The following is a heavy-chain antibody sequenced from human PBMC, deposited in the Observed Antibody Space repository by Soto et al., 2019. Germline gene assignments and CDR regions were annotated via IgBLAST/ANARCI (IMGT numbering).Heavy chain of an antibody. J-gene: IGHJ4*02. CDR1: GGSISSGGYY. D-gene: IGHD1-26*01. V-gene: IGHV4-31*03. Sequence: PSETLSLTCTVSGGSISSGGYYWSWIRQHPGKGLEWIGYIYYSGSTYYNPSLKSRVTISVDTSKNQFSLKLSSVTAADTAVYYCARESVVWEPYGVYWGQGTLVTVSS. CDR3: ARESVVWEPYGVY. CDR2: IYYSGST.